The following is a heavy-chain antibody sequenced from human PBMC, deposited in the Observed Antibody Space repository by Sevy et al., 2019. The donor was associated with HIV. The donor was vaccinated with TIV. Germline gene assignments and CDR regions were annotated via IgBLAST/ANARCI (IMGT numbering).Heavy chain of an antibody. V-gene: IGHV4-61*01. CDR3: ARVTYYYGSGSYPHYGMDV. J-gene: IGHJ6*02. Sequence: SETLSLTCTVSGGSVSSGSYYWSWIRQPPGKGLEWIGYIYYSGSTNYNPSLKSRVTISVDTSKNQFSLKLSSVTAADTACYYCARVTYYYGSGSYPHYGMDVWGQGTTVTVSS. CDR2: IYYSGST. CDR1: GGSVSSGSYY. D-gene: IGHD3-10*01.